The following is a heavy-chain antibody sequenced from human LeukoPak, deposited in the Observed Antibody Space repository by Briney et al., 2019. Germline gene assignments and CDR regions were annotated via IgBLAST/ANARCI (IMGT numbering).Heavy chain of an antibody. CDR2: ISSSGSTI. V-gene: IGHV3-11*01. CDR1: GFTFSDYY. D-gene: IGHD6-25*01. Sequence: GGSLRLSCAASGFTFSDYYMSWIRQAPGKGLEWVSYISSSGSTIYYADSVKGRFTISRDNAKNSLYLQMNSLRAEDTAVYYXXXXSALSSALAYWGQGTLVTVSS. J-gene: IGHJ4*02. CDR3: XXXSALSSALAY.